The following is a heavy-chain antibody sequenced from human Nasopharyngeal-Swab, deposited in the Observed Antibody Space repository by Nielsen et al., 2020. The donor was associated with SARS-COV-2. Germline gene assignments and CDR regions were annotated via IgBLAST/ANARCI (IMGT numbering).Heavy chain of an antibody. CDR3: AREGDIVVVQDAFDI. J-gene: IGHJ3*02. Sequence: GESLKISCAASGFTFSSYAMHWVRQAPGKGLEWVAVISYDGSNKYYADSVKGRFTISRDNSKNTLYLQMNSLSAEDTAVYYCAREGDIVVVQDAFDIWGQGTMVTVSS. CDR2: ISYDGSNK. CDR1: GFTFSSYA. D-gene: IGHD2-2*01. V-gene: IGHV3-30-3*01.